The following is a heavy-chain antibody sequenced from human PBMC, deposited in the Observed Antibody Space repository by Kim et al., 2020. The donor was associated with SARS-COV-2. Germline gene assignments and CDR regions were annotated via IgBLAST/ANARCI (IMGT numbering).Heavy chain of an antibody. J-gene: IGHJ6*02. V-gene: IGHV3-7*03. D-gene: IGHD6-13*01. CDR3: ARYSAPYYYYCALDV. Sequence: DSVKCRFTVTRDNAKNSLYLQMNSLRAGDTAEYYCARYSAPYYYYCALDVWGQGTTVTVSS.